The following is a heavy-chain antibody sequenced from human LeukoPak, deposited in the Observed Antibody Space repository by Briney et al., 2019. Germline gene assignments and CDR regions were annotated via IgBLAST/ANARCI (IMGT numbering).Heavy chain of an antibody. CDR2: IWYDGSNK. CDR1: GFTFSSYG. CDR3: ARDGSGSYLTAYYYFDY. Sequence: QPGRSLRLSCAASGFTFSSYGMHWVRQAPGKGLEWVAVIWYDGSNKYYADSVKGRFTISRDNSKNTLYLHMNSLRAEDTAVYYCARDGSGSYLTAYYYFDYWGQGTLVTVSS. J-gene: IGHJ4*02. D-gene: IGHD3-10*01. V-gene: IGHV3-33*01.